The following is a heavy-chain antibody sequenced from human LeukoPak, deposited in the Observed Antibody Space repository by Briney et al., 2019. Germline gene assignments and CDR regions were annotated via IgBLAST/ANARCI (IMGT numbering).Heavy chain of an antibody. CDR1: GYTFTGYY. V-gene: IGHV1-2*02. J-gene: IGHJ4*02. CDR2: INPNSGGT. Sequence: ASVKVSCKASGYTFTGYYMHWVRQAPGQGLEWMGWINPNSGGTNYAQKFQGRVTMTRDTSISTAYMELSRLRSDDTAVYYCARDQRYCSSTSCYGSLRWSGYWGQGTLVTVSS. CDR3: ARDQRYCSSTSCYGSLRWSGY. D-gene: IGHD2-2*01.